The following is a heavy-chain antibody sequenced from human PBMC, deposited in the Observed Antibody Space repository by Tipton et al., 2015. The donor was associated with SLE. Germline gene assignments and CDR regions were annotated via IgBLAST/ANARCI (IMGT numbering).Heavy chain of an antibody. CDR3: ARGYSYYYMDV. CDR2: INHSGST. J-gene: IGHJ6*03. V-gene: IGHV4-39*07. CDR1: GGSISSSSYY. Sequence: TLSLTCTVSGGSISSSSYYWGWVRQPPGKGLEWIGEINHSGSTNYNPSLKSRVTISVDTSKNQFSLKLSSVTAADTAVYFCARGYSYYYMDVWGKGTTVTVSS.